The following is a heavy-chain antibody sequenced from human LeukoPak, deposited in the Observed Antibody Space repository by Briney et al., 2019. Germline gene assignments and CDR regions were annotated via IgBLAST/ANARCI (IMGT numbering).Heavy chain of an antibody. CDR1: SGSLSSSSYY. J-gene: IGHJ6*02. CDR3: AREGSGYCSSTSCYRYYGMDV. D-gene: IGHD2-2*01. V-gene: IGHV4-31*03. CDR2: IYYSGST. Sequence: PSETLSLTCTVSSGSLSSSSYYWSWIRQHPGKGLEWIGYIYYSGSTYYNPSLKSRVTISVDTSKNQFSLKLSSVTAADTAVYYCAREGSGYCSSTSCYRYYGMDVWGQGTTVTVSS.